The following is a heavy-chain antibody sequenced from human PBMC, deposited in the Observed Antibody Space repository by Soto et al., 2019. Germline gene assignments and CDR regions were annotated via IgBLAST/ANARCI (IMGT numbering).Heavy chain of an antibody. V-gene: IGHV1-69*13. J-gene: IGHJ1*01. CDR3: ARVECSGGSCYSAEYFQH. Sequence: SVKVSCKASGGTFSSYALSWVRQAPGQGIEWMGGIIPIFGTANYAQKFQGRVTITADESTSTAYMELSSLRSEDTAVYYCARVECSGGSCYSAEYFQHWGQGTLVTVSS. CDR2: IIPIFGTA. D-gene: IGHD2-15*01. CDR1: GGTFSSYA.